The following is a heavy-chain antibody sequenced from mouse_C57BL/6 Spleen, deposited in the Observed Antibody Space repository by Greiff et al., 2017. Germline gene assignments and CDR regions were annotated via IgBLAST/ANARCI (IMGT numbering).Heavy chain of an antibody. V-gene: IGHV1-7*01. CDR1: GYTFTSYW. CDR3: AVYDDDVAWFAY. J-gene: IGHJ3*01. Sequence: VQLQESGAELAKPGASVKLSCKASGYTFTSYWMHWVKQRPGQGLEWIGYINPSSGYTKYNQKFKDKATLTADKSSSTAYMQLSSLTYEDSAVYYCAVYDDDVAWFAYWGQGTLVTGSA. CDR2: INPSSGYT. D-gene: IGHD2-4*01.